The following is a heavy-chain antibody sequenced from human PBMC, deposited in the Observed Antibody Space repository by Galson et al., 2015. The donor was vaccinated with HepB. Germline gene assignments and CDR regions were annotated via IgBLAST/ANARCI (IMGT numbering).Heavy chain of an antibody. J-gene: IGHJ3*02. V-gene: IGHV1-18*01. CDR1: GYTFTSYG. D-gene: IGHD6-13*01. Sequence: SVKVSCKASGYTFTSYGISWVRQAPGQGLEWMGWISAYNGNTNYAQKLQGRVTMTTDTSTSTAYMELRSLRSDDTAVYYCARGVGSSSWSQATHDAFDSWGQGTMVTVSS. CDR3: ARGVGSSSWSQATHDAFDS. CDR2: ISAYNGNT.